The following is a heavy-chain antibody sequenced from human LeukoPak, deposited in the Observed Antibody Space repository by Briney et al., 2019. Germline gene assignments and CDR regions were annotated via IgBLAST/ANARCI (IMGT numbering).Heavy chain of an antibody. CDR2: INRDGSTT. V-gene: IGHV3-74*03. D-gene: IGHD2/OR15-2a*01. CDR1: GFTFSKFW. Sequence: GGSLRLSCAASGFTFSKFWMHWVRQAPGKGLVWVSGINRDGSTTTYADSVKGRFTVSRDNAKNTLYLQMNSLRAEDTAVYYCARGNYYGMDVWGQGTTVTVSS. CDR3: ARGNYYGMDV. J-gene: IGHJ6*02.